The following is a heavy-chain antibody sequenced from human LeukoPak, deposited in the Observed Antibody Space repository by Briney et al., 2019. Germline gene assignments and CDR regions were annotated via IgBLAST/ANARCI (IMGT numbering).Heavy chain of an antibody. CDR3: ARDKSSSSWYYWFDP. D-gene: IGHD6-13*01. J-gene: IGHJ5*02. V-gene: IGHV1-69*05. Sequence: GASVKVPCKASGGTFISYAISWVRQAPGQGLEWMGRIIPIFGTANYAQKSQGRVTITTDESTSTAYMELSSLRSEDTAVYYCARDKSSSSWYYWFDPWGQGTLVTVSS. CDR2: IIPIFGTA. CDR1: GGTFISYA.